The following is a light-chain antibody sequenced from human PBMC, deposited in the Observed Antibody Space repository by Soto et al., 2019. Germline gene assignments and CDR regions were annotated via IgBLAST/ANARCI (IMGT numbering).Light chain of an antibody. J-gene: IGLJ1*01. CDR3: SSFTSSTSYV. Sequence: QSALPQPASVSRAPGQSIAITCTGTSSDVGSYNSVSWYQQYPGKAPKLMIHDVNNRPSGISDRFSGSKSGNTASLTISGLQAEDETDYYCSSFTSSTSYVFGTGTKVTVL. V-gene: IGLV2-14*03. CDR1: SSDVGSYNS. CDR2: DVN.